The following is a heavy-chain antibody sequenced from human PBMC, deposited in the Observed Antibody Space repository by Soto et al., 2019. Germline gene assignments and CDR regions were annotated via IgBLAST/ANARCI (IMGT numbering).Heavy chain of an antibody. V-gene: IGHV3-48*01. CDR1: GFTFSSYS. CDR2: ISSSSSII. CDR3: ARDCGYSYANNWFDP. D-gene: IGHD5-18*01. J-gene: IGHJ5*02. Sequence: GGSLRLSCAASGFTFSSYSMNWFRQAPGKGQEWVSYISSSSSIIYYADSVKGRFTISRDNAKNSLYLQMNSLRAEDTAVYYCARDCGYSYANNWFDPSGQGTLVTVSS.